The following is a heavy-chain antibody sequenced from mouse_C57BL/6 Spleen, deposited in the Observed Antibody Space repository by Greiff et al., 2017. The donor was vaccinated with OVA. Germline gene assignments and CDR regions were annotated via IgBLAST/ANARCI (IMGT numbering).Heavy chain of an antibody. Sequence: QVQLQQPGAELVRPGSSVKPSCKASGYTFTSYWLDWVKQRPGQGLEWIGNIYPSDSETHYNQKFKDNATLTVDKSSSTAYMQLSSLTSEDSAVYYWARSREYGKGFAYWGQGTLVTVSA. CDR1: GYTFTSYW. J-gene: IGHJ3*01. V-gene: IGHV1-61*01. CDR2: IYPSDSET. CDR3: ARSREYGKGFAY. D-gene: IGHD2-1*01.